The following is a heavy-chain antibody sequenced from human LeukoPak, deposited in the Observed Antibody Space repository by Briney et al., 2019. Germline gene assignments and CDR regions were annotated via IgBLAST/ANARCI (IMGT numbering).Heavy chain of an antibody. CDR1: GGSFSGYY. J-gene: IGHJ4*02. Sequence: SETLSLTCAVYGGSFSGYYWSWIRQPPGKGLEWIGEINHSGSTYYNPSLKSRVTISVDRSKNQFSLKLSSVTAADTAVYYCARALGGNGYYFDYWGQGTLVTVSS. CDR2: INHSGST. D-gene: IGHD4-23*01. V-gene: IGHV4-34*01. CDR3: ARALGGNGYYFDY.